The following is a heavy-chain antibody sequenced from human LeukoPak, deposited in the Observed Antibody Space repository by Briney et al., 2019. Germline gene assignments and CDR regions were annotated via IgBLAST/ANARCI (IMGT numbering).Heavy chain of an antibody. J-gene: IGHJ4*02. Sequence: ASVKVSCKASGYTFTVYYMHWVRQAPGQGLEWMGWINPNSGGTNYAQKFQGRVTMTRDTSISTAYMELRSLRSDDTAVYYCARDRQAAGTGDYWGQGTLVTVSS. V-gene: IGHV1-2*02. CDR1: GYTFTVYY. D-gene: IGHD6-13*01. CDR3: ARDRQAAGTGDY. CDR2: INPNSGGT.